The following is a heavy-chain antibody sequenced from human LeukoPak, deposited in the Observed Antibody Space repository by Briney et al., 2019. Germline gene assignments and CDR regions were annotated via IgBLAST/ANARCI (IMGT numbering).Heavy chain of an antibody. D-gene: IGHD6-19*01. Sequence: ASVKVSCKASGYTLTGYYMHWVRQAPGQGLEWMGWINPNSGGTNYAQKFQGRVTMTRDTSISTAYMELSRLRSDDTAVYYCARAPPLAVAGTYSHWGQGTLVTVSS. V-gene: IGHV1-2*02. J-gene: IGHJ4*02. CDR2: INPNSGGT. CDR3: ARAPPLAVAGTYSH. CDR1: GYTLTGYY.